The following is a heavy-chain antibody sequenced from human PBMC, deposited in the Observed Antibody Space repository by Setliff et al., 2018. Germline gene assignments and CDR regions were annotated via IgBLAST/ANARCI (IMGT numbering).Heavy chain of an antibody. CDR2: IYHSGSA. D-gene: IGHD1-26*01. CDR1: GDSISSGDYF. CDR3: AREVGTSTSSDAFDV. J-gene: IGHJ3*01. Sequence: SETLSLTCTVSGDSISSGDYFWSWIRQPPGKGLEWIAYIYHSGSAYYNPSLKSRVTMSVDTSKYQFSLHLTSVTAADTAVYYCAREVGTSTSSDAFDVWGQGMMGTV. V-gene: IGHV4-30-4*08.